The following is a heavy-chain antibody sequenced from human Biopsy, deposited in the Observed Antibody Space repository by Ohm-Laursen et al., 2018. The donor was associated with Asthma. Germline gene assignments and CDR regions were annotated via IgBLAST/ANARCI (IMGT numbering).Heavy chain of an antibody. V-gene: IGHV3-53*01. J-gene: IGHJ4*02. Sequence: SLRLSCSGSGFMFRSFGMHWVRQAPGKGLEWVSVIYSGGTSDTADSVRGRFTISRDFYKNTLYLQMDSLRAEDTAVYYCARGDSSGWSHYYFGYWGQGTLVTVSS. CDR1: GFMFRSFG. CDR3: ARGDSSGWSHYYFGY. CDR2: IYSGGTS. D-gene: IGHD6-19*01.